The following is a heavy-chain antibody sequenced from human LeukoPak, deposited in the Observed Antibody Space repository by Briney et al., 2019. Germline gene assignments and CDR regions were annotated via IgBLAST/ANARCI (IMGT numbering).Heavy chain of an antibody. V-gene: IGHV3-21*01. J-gene: IGHJ4*02. CDR3: VSFYETY. CDR1: GFTFSSYS. D-gene: IGHD2-2*01. CDR2: ISSSSYI. Sequence: GGSLRLSCAASGFTFSSYSMNWVRQTPGKGLEWVSSISSSSYIYYADSVKGRFTISRDNAKNTVYLQMSNLRAEDTAVYYCVSFYETYWGRGTLVTVSS.